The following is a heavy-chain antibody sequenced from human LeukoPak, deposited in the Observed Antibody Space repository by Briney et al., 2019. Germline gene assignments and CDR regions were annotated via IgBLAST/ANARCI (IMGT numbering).Heavy chain of an antibody. J-gene: IGHJ4*02. D-gene: IGHD1-7*01. CDR2: IYSGDNT. CDR1: GFTVSSNY. CDR3: ATAGNYRFDY. Sequence: HPGGSLRLSCAASGFTVSSNYMSWVRQAPGKGLEWVSVIYSGDNTDYADSVKGRFTISRDNAKNTLYLQMDSLRADDTAVYYCATAGNYRFDYWGQGTLVTVSS. V-gene: IGHV3-53*01.